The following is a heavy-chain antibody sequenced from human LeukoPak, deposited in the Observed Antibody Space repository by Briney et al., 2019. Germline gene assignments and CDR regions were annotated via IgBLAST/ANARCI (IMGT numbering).Heavy chain of an antibody. CDR2: MYISGYT. J-gene: IGHJ1*01. CDR3: ASQYYYDTSGYYDSLYFQH. Sequence: SETLSLTCTVSGGSISNYCWSWIRQSAGKGLEWIGRMYISGYTNYNPSLKSRVTMSIDTSKNQFSLKLSSVTAADTAVYYCASQYYYDTSGYYDSLYFQHWGQGALVTVSS. D-gene: IGHD3-22*01. CDR1: GGSISNYC. V-gene: IGHV4-4*07.